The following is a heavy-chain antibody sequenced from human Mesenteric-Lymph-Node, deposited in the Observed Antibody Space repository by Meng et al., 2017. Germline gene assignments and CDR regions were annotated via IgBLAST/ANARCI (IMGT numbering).Heavy chain of an antibody. V-gene: IGHV4-31*03. J-gene: IGHJ4*02. CDR2: IYYSGNT. CDR1: GGSMSSYGYY. CDR3: ARSKAALAGYYFDY. D-gene: IGHD6-19*01. Sequence: QQQQWDPRLLKPSATLSLTCTVSGGSMSSYGYYWNWIRQHPGKGLEWIGYIYYSGNTYYNPSLKSRVTISLDTSKNQFSLRLSSVTAADTAVYYCARSKAALAGYYFDYWGLGALVTVSS.